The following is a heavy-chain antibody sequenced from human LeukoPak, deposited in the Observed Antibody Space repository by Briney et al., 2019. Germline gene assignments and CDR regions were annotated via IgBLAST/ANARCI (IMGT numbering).Heavy chain of an antibody. CDR2: MNPNSGST. Sequence: ASVKVSCKASGYTFTSYDINWVRQATGQGLEWMGWMNPNSGSTGYAQKFQGRVTITRNTSISTAYMELSSLRSEDTAVYYCARVRGYSSSWYLFDYWGQGTLVTVSS. V-gene: IGHV1-8*03. CDR1: GYTFTSYD. D-gene: IGHD6-13*01. CDR3: ARVRGYSSSWYLFDY. J-gene: IGHJ4*02.